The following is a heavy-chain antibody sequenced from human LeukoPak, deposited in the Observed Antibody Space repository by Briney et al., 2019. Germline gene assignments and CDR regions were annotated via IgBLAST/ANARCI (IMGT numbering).Heavy chain of an antibody. CDR1: GGSISSGGYY. CDR2: IYYSGST. V-gene: IGHV4-30-4*01. J-gene: IGHJ5*02. D-gene: IGHD2-15*01. CDR3: ARGPDIVVVVAAEGWFDP. Sequence: TSQTLSLTCTVSGGSISSGGYYWSWIRQPPGKGLEWIGYIYYSGSTYYNPSLKSRVTISVDASKNQFSLKLSSVTAADTAVYYCARGPDIVVVVAAEGWFDPWGQGTLVTVSS.